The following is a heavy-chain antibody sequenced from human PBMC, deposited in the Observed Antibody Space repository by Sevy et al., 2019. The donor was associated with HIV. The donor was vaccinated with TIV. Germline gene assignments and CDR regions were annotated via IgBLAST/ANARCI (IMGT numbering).Heavy chain of an antibody. CDR2: ITWNSGNI. Sequence: GGSLRLSCVASGFPFDDYAMHWVRQAPGKGLEWVSGITWNSGNIAYADSVKGRFTISRDNAKKYLYLQMNSLRVEDTALYYCAKDSGSGWYHAFHIWGQGTMVTVSS. CDR3: AKDSGSGWYHAFHI. D-gene: IGHD6-19*01. V-gene: IGHV3-9*01. J-gene: IGHJ3*02. CDR1: GFPFDDYA.